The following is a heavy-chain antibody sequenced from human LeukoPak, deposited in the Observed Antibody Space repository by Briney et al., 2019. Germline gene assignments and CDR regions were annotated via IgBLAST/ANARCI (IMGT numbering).Heavy chain of an antibody. CDR3: AIMVRGTLGY. J-gene: IGHJ4*02. CDR2: IRYDGSNR. CDR1: GFTLSSYG. Sequence: GGSLRLSCAASGFTLSSYGIHWVRQAPGKGLEWVAFIRYDGSNRNYADSVKGRFTISRDNSKNTLYLQMNSLRAEDTAVYYCAIMVRGTLGYWGQGTLVTVSS. D-gene: IGHD3-10*01. V-gene: IGHV3-30*02.